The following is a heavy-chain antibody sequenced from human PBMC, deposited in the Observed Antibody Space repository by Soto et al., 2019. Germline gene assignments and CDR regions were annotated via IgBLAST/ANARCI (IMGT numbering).Heavy chain of an antibody. CDR3: ARRLHGSGSYSGGMDV. J-gene: IGHJ6*02. D-gene: IGHD3-10*01. Sequence: NPSETLSLTCTVSGGSISSYYWSWIRQPPGKGLEWIGYIYYSGSTNYNPSLKSRVTISVDTSKNQFSLKLSSVTAADTAMYYCARRLHGSGSYSGGMDVWGQGTTVTVSS. V-gene: IGHV4-59*01. CDR2: IYYSGST. CDR1: GGSISSYY.